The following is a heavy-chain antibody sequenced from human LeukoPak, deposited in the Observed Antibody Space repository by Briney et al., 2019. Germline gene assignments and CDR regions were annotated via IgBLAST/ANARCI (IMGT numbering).Heavy chain of an antibody. J-gene: IGHJ4*02. V-gene: IGHV3-23*01. CDR1: GFSFSTYA. CDR2: ISGSDPGT. D-gene: IGHD2-21*02. Sequence: GGSLRLSCAASGFSFSTYAMSWVRHIPGKGLEWVSAISGSDPGTYYADSVKGRFTISRVNSRNTLYLQMNRLRVEDTAVYYCAKGSRGSCRGAYCYSFDNWGQGAVVTVSS. CDR3: AKGSRGSCRGAYCYSFDN.